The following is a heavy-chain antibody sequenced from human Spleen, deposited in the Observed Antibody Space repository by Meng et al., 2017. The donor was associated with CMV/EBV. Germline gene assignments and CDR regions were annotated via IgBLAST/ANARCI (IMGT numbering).Heavy chain of an antibody. D-gene: IGHD3-22*01. CDR1: GYTFIDYY. CDR3: ARDWRTRIGQYYYYYYGMDV. CDR2: INPNSGGT. Sequence: ASVKVSCKSSGYTFIDYYMHWVRQAPGQGLEWMGWINPNSGGTNYAQKFQGRVTMTRDTSISTAYMELSRLRSDDTAVYYYARDWRTRIGQYYYYYYGMDVWGQGTTVTVSS. J-gene: IGHJ6*02. V-gene: IGHV1-2*02.